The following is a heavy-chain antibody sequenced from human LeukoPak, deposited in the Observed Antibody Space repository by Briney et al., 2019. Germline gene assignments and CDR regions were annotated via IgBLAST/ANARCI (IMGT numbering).Heavy chain of an antibody. CDR1: GFTFSSFG. J-gene: IGHJ3*01. Sequence: GGTLRLACAASGFTFSSFGLSWVRQAPGKGLEWVSAISGSGGSTYYADSVKGRFTISRDNSKNTLYLQMNSLRAEDTAVYYCAKGRRTFIVVIIDAFDVWGQGTMVTVSS. V-gene: IGHV3-23*01. CDR3: AKGRRTFIVVIIDAFDV. D-gene: IGHD3-22*01. CDR2: ISGSGGST.